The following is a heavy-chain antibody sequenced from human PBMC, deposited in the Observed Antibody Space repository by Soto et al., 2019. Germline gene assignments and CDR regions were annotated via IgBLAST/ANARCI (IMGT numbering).Heavy chain of an antibody. J-gene: IGHJ4*02. V-gene: IGHV1-18*04. CDR3: ARGRTHYYDSSGLDY. CDR2: ISAYNGNT. CDR1: GYTFTSYG. Sequence: ASVKVSCKASGYTFTSYGISWVRQAPGQGLEWMGWISAYNGNTNYARKLQGRVTMTTDTSTSTAYMELRSLRSDDTAVYYCARGRTHYYDSSGLDYWGQGTMVTVYS. D-gene: IGHD3-22*01.